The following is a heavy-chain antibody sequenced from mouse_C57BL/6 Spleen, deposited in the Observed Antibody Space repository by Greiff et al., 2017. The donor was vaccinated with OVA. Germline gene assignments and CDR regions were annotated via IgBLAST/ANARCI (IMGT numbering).Heavy chain of an antibody. CDR3: ARWGDHWFAY. Sequence: QVQLQQPGTELVKPGASVKLSCKASGYTFTSYWMHWVKQRPGKGLEWLGNINTSNGGTNNNEKFKSKATLTVDKSSSTAYMQLSSLTAEDSAVYYCARWGDHWFAYWGQGTLVTVSA. CDR1: GYTFTSYW. J-gene: IGHJ3*01. V-gene: IGHV1-53*01. CDR2: INTSNGGT.